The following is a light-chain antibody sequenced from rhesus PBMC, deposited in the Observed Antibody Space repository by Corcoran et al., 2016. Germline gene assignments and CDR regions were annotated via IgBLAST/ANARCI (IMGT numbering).Light chain of an antibody. Sequence: DIQMTQSPSSLSASVGDRVTITCRARENVNNNLNWYQQKPGKAPKVLIYKASTLQSGVPSRFSGSGSGTDYTFTISSLQPEDVATYYCQHGYGTPLTFGGGTKVELK. CDR3: QHGYGTPLT. V-gene: IGKV1-74*01. CDR2: KAS. J-gene: IGKJ4*01. CDR1: ENVNNN.